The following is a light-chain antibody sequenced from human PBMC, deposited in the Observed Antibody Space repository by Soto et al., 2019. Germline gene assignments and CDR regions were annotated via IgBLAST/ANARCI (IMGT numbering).Light chain of an antibody. V-gene: IGLV2-23*01. J-gene: IGLJ1*01. Sequence: QSALTQPASVFGSPGQSIAISCTGTSSDVGSYNSVSWYQQHPGKAPKLMIYEGSKRPSGVSDRFSGSKSGNTASLTISGLQAEDEADYYCCSYAGNPYVFGTGTKLTVL. CDR2: EGS. CDR1: SSDVGSYNS. CDR3: CSYAGNPYV.